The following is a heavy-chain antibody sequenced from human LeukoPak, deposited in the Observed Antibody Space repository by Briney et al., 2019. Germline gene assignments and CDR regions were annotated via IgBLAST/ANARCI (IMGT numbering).Heavy chain of an antibody. D-gene: IGHD6-19*01. CDR1: GGSFSGYY. CDR3: ARHVRKRGIAVAGTPGWFDP. CDR2: INHSGST. J-gene: IGHJ5*02. Sequence: SSETLSLTCAVYGGSFSGYYWSWIRQPPGKGLEWIGEINHSGSTNYNPSLKSRVTISVDTSKNQFSLKLSSVTAADTAVYYCARHVRKRGIAVAGTPGWFDPWGQGTLVTVSS. V-gene: IGHV4-34*01.